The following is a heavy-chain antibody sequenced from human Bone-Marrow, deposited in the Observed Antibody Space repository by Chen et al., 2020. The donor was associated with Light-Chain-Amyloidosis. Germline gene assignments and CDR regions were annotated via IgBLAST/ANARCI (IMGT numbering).Heavy chain of an antibody. D-gene: IGHD3-9*01. CDR2: IWSDGSTK. J-gene: IGHJ3*02. CDR1: GLPFSGDG. V-gene: IGHV3-33*03. CDR3: AKDISYDDILPGYPADAFDI. Sequence: QVQLVESGGGVVQPGRSLRLSCSASGLPFSGDGMHWVRQAPGKGLEWVAVIWSDGSTKYYADSVRGRFTISRDNSKNTRYLQMSSLRAEDTGVYYCAKDISYDDILPGYPADAFDIWGQGTMVTVSS.